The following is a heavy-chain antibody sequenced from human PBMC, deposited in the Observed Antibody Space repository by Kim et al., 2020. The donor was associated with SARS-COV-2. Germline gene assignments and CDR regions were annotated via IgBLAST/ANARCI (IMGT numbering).Heavy chain of an antibody. CDR2: TNHSGST. J-gene: IGHJ6*03. V-gene: IGHV4-34*01. Sequence: SETLSLTCAVYGGSFSGYYWSWIRQPPGKGLEWIGETNHSGSTNYNPSLKSRVTISVDTSKNQFSLKLSSVTAADTAVYYCARGTGQWLSRQYYYYMDVWGEGTTVTVSS. D-gene: IGHD6-19*01. CDR3: ARGTGQWLSRQYYYYMDV. CDR1: GGSFSGYY.